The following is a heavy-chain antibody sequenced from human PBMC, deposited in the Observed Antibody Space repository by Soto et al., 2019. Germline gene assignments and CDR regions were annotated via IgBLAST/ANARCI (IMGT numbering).Heavy chain of an antibody. D-gene: IGHD4-17*01. CDR1: GFTFSSYA. CDR2: ISYDGSNK. J-gene: IGHJ6*02. V-gene: IGHV3-30-3*01. CDR3: AREEFAVTTRPYGMDV. Sequence: GGSLRLSCAASGFTFSSYAMHWVRQAPGKGLEWVAVISYDGSNKYYADSVKGRFTISRDNSKNTLYLQMNSLRAEDMAVYYCAREEFAVTTRPYGMDVWGQGATVTVSS.